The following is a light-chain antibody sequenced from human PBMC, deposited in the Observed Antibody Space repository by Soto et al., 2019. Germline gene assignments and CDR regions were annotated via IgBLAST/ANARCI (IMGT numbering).Light chain of an antibody. CDR3: CSFAGSSTVL. J-gene: IGLJ2*01. V-gene: IGLV2-23*02. CDR1: SSDVGSYNL. CDR2: EVS. Sequence: QSVLTQPASVSGSPGQSITISCTGTSSDVGSYNLVSWYQQHPGKAPKLMIYEVSKRPSGVSNLFSGSKSGNTASLTISGLQAEDEADYYCCSFAGSSTVLFGGGTKVTVL.